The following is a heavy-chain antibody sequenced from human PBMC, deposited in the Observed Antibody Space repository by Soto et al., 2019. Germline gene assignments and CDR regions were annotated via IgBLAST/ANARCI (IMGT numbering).Heavy chain of an antibody. Sequence: QLQLQESGSGLVKPSQTLSLTCAVSGGSISSGGYSWSWIRQPPGKGLEWIGYISHSGSSSYNPSSKSRVTLSVDRSKNQSSLKLGSVTAADTAVYYCARVPGLWGRGTLVTVSS. CDR2: ISHSGSS. CDR3: ARVPGL. V-gene: IGHV4-30-2*01. J-gene: IGHJ2*01. CDR1: GGSISSGGYS.